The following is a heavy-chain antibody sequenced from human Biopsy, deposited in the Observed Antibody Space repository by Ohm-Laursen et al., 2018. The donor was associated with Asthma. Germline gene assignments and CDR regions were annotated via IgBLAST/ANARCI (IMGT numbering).Heavy chain of an antibody. Sequence: SLRLSCAASGFTFDDFAMHWVRQAPGKGLEWVASISTASSFIYYADSVRGRFTTSRDNARNSVCLQMNSLRAEDTALYYCARIGPEWELPGREYSLHHWGEGTLVTVSS. V-gene: IGHV3-21*01. CDR1: GFTFDDFA. CDR2: ISTASSFI. J-gene: IGHJ1*01. D-gene: IGHD1-26*01. CDR3: ARIGPEWELPGREYSLHH.